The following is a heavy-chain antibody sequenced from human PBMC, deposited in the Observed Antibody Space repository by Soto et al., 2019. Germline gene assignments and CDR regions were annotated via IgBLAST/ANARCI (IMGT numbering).Heavy chain of an antibody. V-gene: IGHV3-33*01. J-gene: IGHJ6*03. D-gene: IGHD3-10*01. Sequence: PGGSLRLSCAASGFTFSSYGMHWVRQAPGKGLEWVAVIWYDGSNKYYADSVKGRFTISRDNSKNTLYLQMNSLRAEDTAVYYCAREPIYYYGSGSYYYYMDVWGKGTAVTVSS. CDR1: GFTFSSYG. CDR3: AREPIYYYGSGSYYYYMDV. CDR2: IWYDGSNK.